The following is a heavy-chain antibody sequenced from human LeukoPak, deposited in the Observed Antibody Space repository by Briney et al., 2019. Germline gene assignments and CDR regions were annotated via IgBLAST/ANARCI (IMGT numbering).Heavy chain of an antibody. CDR1: EFTFSSYA. J-gene: IGHJ4*02. Sequence: AGGSLRLSCAASEFTFSSYAMHWVRQAPGKGLKWVAVILYDGSNKKYADSVKGRFTISRDNSENTLYLQMNSLRAEDTAVYYCAKDLYYYDSSGYYLFDYWGQGTLVTVSS. D-gene: IGHD3-22*01. V-gene: IGHV3-30*18. CDR2: ILYDGSNK. CDR3: AKDLYYYDSSGYYLFDY.